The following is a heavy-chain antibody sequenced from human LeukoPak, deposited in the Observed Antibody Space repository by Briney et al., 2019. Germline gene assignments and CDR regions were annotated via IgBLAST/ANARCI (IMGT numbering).Heavy chain of an antibody. CDR3: ARGISTLDY. Sequence: SETLSLACTVSGASISSYYWSWIRHPPGKGLEWVGYIYYSGSTNYNPSLKSRVTISVDTSKNQFSLKLSSVTAADTAVYYCARGISTLDYWGQGTLVTVSS. D-gene: IGHD2-15*01. J-gene: IGHJ4*02. CDR1: GASISSYY. CDR2: IYYSGST. V-gene: IGHV4-59*01.